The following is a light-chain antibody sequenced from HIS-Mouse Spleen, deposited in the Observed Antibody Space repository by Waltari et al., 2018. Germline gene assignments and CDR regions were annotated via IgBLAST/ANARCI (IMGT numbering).Light chain of an antibody. CDR3: YSTDSSGNHRV. Sequence: SYELTQPPSVSVSPGQQARNTCSGDALPKKYAYWYQQKSGQAPVLVIYEDSKRPSGIPERFSGSSSGTMATLTISGAQVEDEADYYCYSTDSSGNHRVFGGGTKLTVL. CDR1: ALPKKY. CDR2: EDS. J-gene: IGLJ2*01. V-gene: IGLV3-10*01.